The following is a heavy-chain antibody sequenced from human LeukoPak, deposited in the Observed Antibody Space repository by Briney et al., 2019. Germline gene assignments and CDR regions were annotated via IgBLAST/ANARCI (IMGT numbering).Heavy chain of an antibody. CDR1: GFTFSSYA. CDR2: ISGSGGST. Sequence: GGSLRLFCAASGFTFSSYAMSWVRQAPGKGLEWVSAISGSGGSTYYADSVKGRFTISRDNSKNTLYLQMDSLRAEDTAVYYCAKDYRRAPYYFDYWGQGTLVTVSS. CDR3: AKDYRRAPYYFDY. V-gene: IGHV3-23*01. J-gene: IGHJ4*02.